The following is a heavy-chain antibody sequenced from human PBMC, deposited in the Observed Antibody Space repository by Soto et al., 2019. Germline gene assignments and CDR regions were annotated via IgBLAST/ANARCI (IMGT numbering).Heavy chain of an antibody. CDR2: IHSSGNV. CDR1: GASVSSYY. CDR3: ARDVGKNY. J-gene: IGHJ4*02. Sequence: SETLSLTCSVSGASVSSYYRSWFRQPVGKGLEWIGRIHSSGNVNYNPSLESRVTMSLDTSKNQFSLRLSSLTAADTALYLCARDVGKNYWGQGTRVTVSS. D-gene: IGHD3-10*01. V-gene: IGHV4-4*07.